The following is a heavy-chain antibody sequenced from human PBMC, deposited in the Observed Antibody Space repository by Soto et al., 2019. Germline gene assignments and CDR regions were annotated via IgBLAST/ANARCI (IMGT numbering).Heavy chain of an antibody. D-gene: IGHD5-18*01. CDR3: ARALIQLWPHYYYGMDV. CDR1: GGSVSSGDYY. CDR2: IYYSGTT. Sequence: KLSETLSLTCTVSGGSVSSGDYYWSWIRQPPGKGLEWIGYIYYSGTTYYNPSLKSRVIISVDTSKNQFSLKVSSVTAADTAVYYCARALIQLWPHYYYGMDVWGQGTTVTVSS. J-gene: IGHJ6*02. V-gene: IGHV4-30-4*01.